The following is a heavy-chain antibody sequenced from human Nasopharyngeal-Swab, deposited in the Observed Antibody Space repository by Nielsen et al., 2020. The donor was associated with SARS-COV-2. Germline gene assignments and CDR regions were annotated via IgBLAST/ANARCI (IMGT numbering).Heavy chain of an antibody. CDR1: GGTFSSYA. CDR2: IIPIFGTA. J-gene: IGHJ6*03. D-gene: IGHD5-18*01. Sequence: SVKVSCKASGGTFSSYAISWVRQAPGQGLEWMGGIIPIFGTANYAQKFQGRVTITADESTSTAYMELSSLRSEDTAVYYCARQGFRGTAMTYYYYMDVWGKGTKVTVSS. V-gene: IGHV1-69*13. CDR3: ARQGFRGTAMTYYYYMDV.